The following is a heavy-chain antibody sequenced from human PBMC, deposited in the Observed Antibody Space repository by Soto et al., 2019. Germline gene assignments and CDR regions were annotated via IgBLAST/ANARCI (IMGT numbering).Heavy chain of an antibody. CDR2: IYHSGST. Sequence: PGKGLEWIGYIYHSGSTYYNPSLKSRATISVDTSKNQFTLKLSSVTAADTAVYYCAREPWQWVGVSASDIWGQGT. V-gene: IGHV4-30-2*04. J-gene: IGHJ3*02. D-gene: IGHD6-19*01. CDR3: AREPWQWVGVSASDI.